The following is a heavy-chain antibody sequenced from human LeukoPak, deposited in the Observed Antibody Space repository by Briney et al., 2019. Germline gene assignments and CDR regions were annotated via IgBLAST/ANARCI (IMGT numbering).Heavy chain of an antibody. CDR1: GFTFSSYA. J-gene: IGHJ4*02. Sequence: GRSLRLSCAASGFTFSSYAMHWVRQAPGKGLEWVAVISYDGSNKYYADSVKGRFTISRDNSKNTLYLQMNSLGAEDTAVYYCARIFSAYLYYFDYWGQGTLVTVSS. V-gene: IGHV3-30-3*01. CDR3: ARIFSAYLYYFDY. CDR2: ISYDGSNK. D-gene: IGHD2-21*01.